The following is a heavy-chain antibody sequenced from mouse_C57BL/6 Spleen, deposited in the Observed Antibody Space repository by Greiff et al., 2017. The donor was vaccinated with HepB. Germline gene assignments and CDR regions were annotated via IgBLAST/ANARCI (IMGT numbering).Heavy chain of an antibody. V-gene: IGHV1-52*01. CDR1: GYTFTSYW. CDR2: IDPSDSET. CDR3: AREEDDGYSGGCAY. Sequence: VQLQQPGAELVRPGSSVKLSCKASGYTFTSYWMHWVKQRPIQGLEWIGNIDPSDSETHYNQKFKDKATLTVDKSSSTAYMQLSSLTSEDSAVYYCAREEDDGYSGGCAYWGQGTLVTVSA. J-gene: IGHJ3*01. D-gene: IGHD2-3*01.